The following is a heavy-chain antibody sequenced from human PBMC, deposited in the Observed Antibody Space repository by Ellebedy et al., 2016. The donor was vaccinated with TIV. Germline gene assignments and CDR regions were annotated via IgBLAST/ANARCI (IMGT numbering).Heavy chain of an antibody. CDR1: GGTFSSYA. V-gene: IGHV1-69*13. Sequence: SVKVSXXASGGTFSSYAISWVRQAPGQGLEWMGGIIPIFGTANYAQKFQGRVTITADESTSTAYMELRSLRSEDTAVYYCASGGFWSGYTNWGQGTLVTVSS. D-gene: IGHD3-3*01. CDR3: ASGGFWSGYTN. CDR2: IIPIFGTA. J-gene: IGHJ4*02.